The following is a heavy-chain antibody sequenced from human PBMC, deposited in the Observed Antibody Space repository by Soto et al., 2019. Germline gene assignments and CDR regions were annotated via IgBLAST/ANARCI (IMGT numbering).Heavy chain of an antibody. Sequence: ASVKVSCKASGYTFTSYDINWVRQTAGQGLEWMGWMSPKTANTGYAQKFQGRVTMTRSTSISTAYMELSSLTSEDTAVYYCTRGPPNWGFDSWG. J-gene: IGHJ5*01. V-gene: IGHV1-8*01. CDR1: GYTFTSYD. CDR2: MSPKTANT. CDR3: TRGPPNWGFDS. D-gene: IGHD7-27*01.